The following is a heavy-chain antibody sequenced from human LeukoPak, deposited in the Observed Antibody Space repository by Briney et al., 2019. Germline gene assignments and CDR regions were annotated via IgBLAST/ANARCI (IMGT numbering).Heavy chain of an antibody. CDR1: GFTFSGSA. J-gene: IGHJ4*02. D-gene: IGHD5-12*01. V-gene: IGHV3-73*01. CDR3: AISYERGYSGYGLDY. CDR2: IRSKANSYAT. Sequence: GGSLRLSCAASGFTFSGSAMHWVRQASGKGLEWVGRIRSKANSYATAYAASVKGRFTISRDDSKNTAYPQMNSLKTEDTAVYYCAISYERGYSGYGLDYWGQGTLVTVSS.